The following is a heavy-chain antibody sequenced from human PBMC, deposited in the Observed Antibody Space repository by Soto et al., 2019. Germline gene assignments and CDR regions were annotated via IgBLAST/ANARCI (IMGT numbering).Heavy chain of an antibody. V-gene: IGHV1-2*02. CDR1: GYTFTGYY. D-gene: IGHD3-22*01. J-gene: IGHJ4*02. Sequence: ASVKVSCKASGYTFTGYYMHWVRQAPGQGLEWMGWINPNSGGTNYAQKFQGRVTMTRDTSISTAYMELSRLRSDDTAVYYCARGGSITMIVVVDFDDWGQGTLVTVSS. CDR2: INPNSGGT. CDR3: ARGGSITMIVVVDFDD.